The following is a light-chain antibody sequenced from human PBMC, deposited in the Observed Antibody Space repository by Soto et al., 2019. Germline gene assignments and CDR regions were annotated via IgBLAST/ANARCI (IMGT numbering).Light chain of an antibody. CDR2: GVS. Sequence: EIVLTQSPGTLSLSPGETATLSCRASQSLTSSYLAWYQQRPGQAPSLLIYGVSSRATGIPDRFSGSGSGTDFTLNITRLEPEDFAVYYCQHYGYSLWTFGQGTKVEIK. CDR3: QHYGYSLWT. J-gene: IGKJ1*01. CDR1: QSLTSSY. V-gene: IGKV3-20*01.